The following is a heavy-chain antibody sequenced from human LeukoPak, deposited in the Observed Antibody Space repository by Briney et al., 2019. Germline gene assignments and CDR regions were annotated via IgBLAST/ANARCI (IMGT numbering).Heavy chain of an antibody. CDR2: MNPNSGNT. CDR1: GYTFTSYD. V-gene: IGHV1-8*01. D-gene: IGHD3-10*01. J-gene: IGHJ4*02. Sequence: GASVKVSCKASGYTFTSYDINWVRQATGQGLEWMGWMNPNSGNTGYAQKFQGRVTMTRNTSISTAYMELSSLRSEDTAVYYCARGFTMVRGVIIPLYFDYWGQGTLVTVSS. CDR3: ARGFTMVRGVIIPLYFDY.